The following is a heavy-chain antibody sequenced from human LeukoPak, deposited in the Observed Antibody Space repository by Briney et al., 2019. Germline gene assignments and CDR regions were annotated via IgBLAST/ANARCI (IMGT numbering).Heavy chain of an antibody. D-gene: IGHD7-27*01. J-gene: IGHJ6*02. V-gene: IGHV1-8*01. CDR3: AGSDWGSDYYYGMDV. Sequence: NPNSGNTGYAQKFQGRVTMTRNTSISTAYMELSSLRSEDTAVYYCAGSDWGSDYYYGMDVWGQGTTVTVSS. CDR2: NPNSGNT.